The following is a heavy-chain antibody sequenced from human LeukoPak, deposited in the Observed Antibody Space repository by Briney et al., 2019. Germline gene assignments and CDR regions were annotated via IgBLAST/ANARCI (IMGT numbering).Heavy chain of an antibody. J-gene: IGHJ6*04. CDR1: GFTFSSYG. CDR2: ISYDGSNK. Sequence: GGSLRLSCAASGFTFSSYGMHWVRQAPSKGLEWVAVISYDGSNKYYADSVKGRFTISRDNSKNTLYLQMNSLRAEDTAVYYCAKTPRKDYYYGMDVWGKGTTVTVSS. V-gene: IGHV3-30*18. CDR3: AKTPRKDYYYGMDV.